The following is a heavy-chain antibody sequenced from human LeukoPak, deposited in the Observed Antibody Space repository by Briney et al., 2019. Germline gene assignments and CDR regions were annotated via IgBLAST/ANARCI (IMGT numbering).Heavy chain of an antibody. CDR1: GFSISGGGYW. Sequence: SETLSLTCTVAGFSISGGGYWGRWIRQYPGKGLEWIGYIYFTGTTHYSPSLKSRLTISVYTPETQFSLRLSAVTAADTAVSYCARGPSRNTFGEDGLDIWGLGTMVTVSS. V-gene: IGHV4-31*03. J-gene: IGHJ3*02. CDR3: ARGPSRNTFGEDGLDI. D-gene: IGHD2-21*01. CDR2: IYFTGTT.